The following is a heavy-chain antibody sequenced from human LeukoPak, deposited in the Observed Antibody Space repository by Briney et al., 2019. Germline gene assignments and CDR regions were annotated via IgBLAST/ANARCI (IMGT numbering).Heavy chain of an antibody. CDR1: GFTFSSYS. CDR3: AKDTYSGYGYMDV. D-gene: IGHD5-12*01. V-gene: IGHV3-21*01. Sequence: GGSLRLSCAASGFTFSSYSMNWVRQAPGKGLEWVSSISSSSSYIYYADSVKGRFTISRDNAKNSLYLQMNSLRAEDTAVYYCAKDTYSGYGYMDVWGKGTTVTVSS. J-gene: IGHJ6*03. CDR2: ISSSSSYI.